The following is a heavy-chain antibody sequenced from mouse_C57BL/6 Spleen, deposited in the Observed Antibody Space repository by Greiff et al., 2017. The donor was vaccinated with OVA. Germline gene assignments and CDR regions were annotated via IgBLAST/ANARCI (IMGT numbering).Heavy chain of an antibody. CDR1: GFSFTSYG. Sequence: QVQLKESGPGLVQPSQSLSITCTVSGFSFTSYGVHWVRQSPGKGLEWLGVIWRGGSTDYNAAFMSRLSITKDNSKSQVFFKMNFLQADDTAIYYCAKMGDYGYAMDYWGQGTSVTVSS. CDR3: AKMGDYGYAMDY. D-gene: IGHD2-4*01. CDR2: IWRGGST. J-gene: IGHJ4*01. V-gene: IGHV2-5*01.